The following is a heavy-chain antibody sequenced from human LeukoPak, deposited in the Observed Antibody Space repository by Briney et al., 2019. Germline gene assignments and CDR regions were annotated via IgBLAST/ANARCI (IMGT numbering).Heavy chain of an antibody. J-gene: IGHJ4*02. CDR2: INPSGGST. CDR3: ARISDKLFTDDY. D-gene: IGHD3-3*01. V-gene: IGHV1-46*01. Sequence: ASVKVSCKASGYTFTSYDINWVRQAPGQGLEWMGIINPSGGSTSYAQKFQGRVTMTRDTSTSTVYMELSSLRSEDTAVYYCARISDKLFTDDYWGQGTLVTVSS. CDR1: GYTFTSYD.